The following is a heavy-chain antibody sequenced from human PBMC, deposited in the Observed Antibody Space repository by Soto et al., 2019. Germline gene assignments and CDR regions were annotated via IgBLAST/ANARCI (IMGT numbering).Heavy chain of an antibody. CDR2: ISWNSGSI. D-gene: IGHD6-6*01. V-gene: IGHV3-9*01. J-gene: IGHJ6*02. Sequence: EVQLVESGGGLVQPGRSLRLSCAASGFTFDDYAMHWVRQAPGKGLEWVSGISWNSGSIGYADSVKGRFTISRDNAKNXXYLQMHSLRAEDTALYYCAKDIGWVAARFYYGMDVWGQGTTVTVSS. CDR3: AKDIGWVAARFYYGMDV. CDR1: GFTFDDYA.